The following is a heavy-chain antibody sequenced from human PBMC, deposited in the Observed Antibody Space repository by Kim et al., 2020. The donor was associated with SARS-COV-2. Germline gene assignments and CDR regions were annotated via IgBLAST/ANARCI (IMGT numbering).Heavy chain of an antibody. CDR1: GGTFSSYA. CDR3: ARGGLGYCSSTSCYDWFDP. Sequence: SVKVSCKASGGTFSSYAISWVRQAPGQGLEWMGGIIPIFGTANYAQKFQGRVTITADESTSTAYMELSSLRSEDTAVYYCARGGLGYCSSTSCYDWFDPWGQGTLVTVSS. J-gene: IGHJ5*02. D-gene: IGHD2-2*01. CDR2: IIPIFGTA. V-gene: IGHV1-69*13.